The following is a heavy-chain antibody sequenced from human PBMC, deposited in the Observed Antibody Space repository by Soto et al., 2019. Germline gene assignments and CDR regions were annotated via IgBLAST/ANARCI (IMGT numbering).Heavy chain of an antibody. CDR1: GGAISRYY. Sequence: QVQLQESGPGLVKPSETLSLTCTVSGGAISRYYWSWIRQPPGKGLEWIGYIYYRGSTNYNPSLKSRVHISLDTSKHQCSLKLSSVTAADTAVYYCARGYGDYVFEYWGQGTLVTVSS. CDR2: IYYRGST. D-gene: IGHD4-17*01. CDR3: ARGYGDYVFEY. J-gene: IGHJ4*02. V-gene: IGHV4-59*01.